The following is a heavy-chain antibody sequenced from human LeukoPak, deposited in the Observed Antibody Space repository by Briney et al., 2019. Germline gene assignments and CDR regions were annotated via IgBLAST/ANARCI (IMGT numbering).Heavy chain of an antibody. Sequence: TSVKVSCKSSGYTFTGYYMHGVGQAPGQGSEWRGWVDPISGCTNNAQKFQGRVNMTRDTSISTAYMELSRLRSADTAVYYCAREAYNWNYMASGYYYYMDVWGKGTTVTVSS. CDR1: GYTFTGYY. D-gene: IGHD1-7*01. J-gene: IGHJ6*03. CDR3: AREAYNWNYMASGYYYYMDV. V-gene: IGHV1-2*02. CDR2: VDPISGCT.